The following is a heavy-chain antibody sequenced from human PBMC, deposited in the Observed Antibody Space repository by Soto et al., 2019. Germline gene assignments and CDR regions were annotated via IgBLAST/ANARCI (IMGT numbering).Heavy chain of an antibody. CDR2: IYYSGST. CDR3: ARDTAGVVVPAGGMDV. V-gene: IGHV4-31*03. CDR1: GGSISSGGYY. D-gene: IGHD2-2*01. J-gene: IGHJ6*02. Sequence: SETLSLTCTVSGGSISSGGYYWSWIRQHPGKGLEWIGYIYYSGSTYYNPSLKSRVTISVDTSKNQFSLKLSSVTAADTAVYYCARDTAGVVVPAGGMDVCGQGPTVTVSS.